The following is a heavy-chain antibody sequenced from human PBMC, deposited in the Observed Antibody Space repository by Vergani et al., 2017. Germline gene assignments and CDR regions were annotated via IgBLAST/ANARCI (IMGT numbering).Heavy chain of an antibody. CDR2: IYYSGST. Sequence: QLQLQESGPGLVKPSETLSLTCTVSGGSISSSSYYWGWIRQPPGKGLEWIGSIYYSGSTYYNPSLKSRVTISVDTSKNQFSLKLSSVTAADTAVYYCARREGDILTGYPDDAFDIWGQGTMVTVSS. CDR3: ARREGDILTGYPDDAFDI. V-gene: IGHV4-39*01. D-gene: IGHD3-9*01. CDR1: GGSISSSSYY. J-gene: IGHJ3*02.